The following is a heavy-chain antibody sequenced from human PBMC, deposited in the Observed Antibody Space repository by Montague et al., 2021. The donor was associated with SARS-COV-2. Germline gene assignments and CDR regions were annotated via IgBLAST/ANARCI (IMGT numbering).Heavy chain of an antibody. Sequence: SETRSLTCSVSGGSISSDYWSWIRQSPGKGPEWIGYIYYRGTTTYNPSLKSRVTFSVDTSKNQFSLKLISVTAADTAVYFCAREDRWNWFDPWGQGVLVTVSS. CDR2: IYYRGTT. CDR3: AREDRWNWFDP. V-gene: IGHV4-59*01. D-gene: IGHD5-24*01. CDR1: GGSISSDY. J-gene: IGHJ5*02.